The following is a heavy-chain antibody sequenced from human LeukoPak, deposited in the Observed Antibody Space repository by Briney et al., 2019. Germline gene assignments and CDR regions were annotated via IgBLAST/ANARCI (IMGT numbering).Heavy chain of an antibody. CDR1: GGSFSGYY. D-gene: IGHD6-19*01. J-gene: IGHJ4*02. CDR3: ARQARQWLVRRGPSYFDY. Sequence: SETLSLTCAVYGGSFSGYYWSWIRQPPGKGLEWIGEINHSGSTNYNPSLKSRVTISVDTSKNQFSLRLSSVTAADTAVYYCARQARQWLVRRGPSYFDYWGQGTLVTVSS. V-gene: IGHV4-34*01. CDR2: INHSGST.